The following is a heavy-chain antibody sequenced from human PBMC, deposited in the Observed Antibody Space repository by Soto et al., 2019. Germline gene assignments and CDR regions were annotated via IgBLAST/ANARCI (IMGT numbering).Heavy chain of an antibody. CDR1: GGSISSSSYY. CDR3: ATGIHH. V-gene: IGHV4-39*01. CDR2: IYYXGXX. J-gene: IGHJ5*02. Sequence: SETLSLTFTVSGGSISSSSYYWGWIRQPPGKVLELICIIYYXGXXXXXXSLXXXXPXSLXXSSXXXSXXXXXXXAADTAVYYCATGIHHWGQGTLVTVSS.